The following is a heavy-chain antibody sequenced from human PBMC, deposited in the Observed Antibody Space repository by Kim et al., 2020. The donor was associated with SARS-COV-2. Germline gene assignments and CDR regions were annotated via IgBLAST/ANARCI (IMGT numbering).Heavy chain of an antibody. CDR3: ARVSSGWYQDYYYGMDV. CDR1: GGSISSSNW. J-gene: IGHJ6*02. V-gene: IGHV4-4*02. D-gene: IGHD6-19*01. CDR2: IYHSGST. Sequence: SETLSLTCAVSGGSISSSNWWSWVRQPPGKGLEWIGEIYHSGSTNYNPSLKSRVTISVDKSKNQFSLKLSSVTAADTAVYYCARVSSGWYQDYYYGMDVWGQGTTVTVSS.